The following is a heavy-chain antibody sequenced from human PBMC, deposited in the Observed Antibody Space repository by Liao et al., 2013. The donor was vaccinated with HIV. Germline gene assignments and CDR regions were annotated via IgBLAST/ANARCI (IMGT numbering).Heavy chain of an antibody. CDR1: GGSISSSNYY. D-gene: IGHD4-23*01. J-gene: IGHJ3*02. CDR2: IYYSGST. CDR3: ARPTTVVTPNAFDI. Sequence: QLHLQESGPGLVKPSETLSLICSVSGGSISSSNYYWGWIRQTPGKGLEWIGSIYYSGSTDYNPSLKSRVTISVDTSKNQFSLKLTSVTAADTAVYYCARPTTVVTPNAFDIWGQGTMVTVSS. V-gene: IGHV4-39*07.